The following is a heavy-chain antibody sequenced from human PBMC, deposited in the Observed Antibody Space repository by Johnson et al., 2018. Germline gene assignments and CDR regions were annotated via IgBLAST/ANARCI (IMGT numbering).Heavy chain of an antibody. CDR1: GFTFDDYA. CDR3: AKDIGAGHDPYYMDV. Sequence: EVQLVESGGGLVQPGRSLRLSCAASGFTFDDYAMHWVRQAPGKGLEWASGISWNSGSIGYADSVKGRFTISRDNAKNSRYLQMNSLRAEDTALYYCAKDIGAGHDPYYMDVWGKGTTVTVSS. J-gene: IGHJ6*03. CDR2: ISWNSGSI. V-gene: IGHV3-9*01. D-gene: IGHD6-25*01.